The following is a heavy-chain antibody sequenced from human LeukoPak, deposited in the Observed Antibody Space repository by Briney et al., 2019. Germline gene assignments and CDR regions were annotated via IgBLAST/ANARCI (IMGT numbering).Heavy chain of an antibody. D-gene: IGHD6-13*01. CDR3: AKDRKFRSSSWYVPLDY. V-gene: IGHV3-33*06. CDR1: GFTFSSHG. J-gene: IGHJ4*02. CDR2: IWYDGSNK. Sequence: PGGSLRLSCAASGFTFSSHGMHWVRQAPGKGLEWVAVIWYDGSNKYYADSVKGRFTISRDNSKNTLYLQMNSLRAEDTAVYYCAKDRKFRSSSWYVPLDYWGQGTLVTVSS.